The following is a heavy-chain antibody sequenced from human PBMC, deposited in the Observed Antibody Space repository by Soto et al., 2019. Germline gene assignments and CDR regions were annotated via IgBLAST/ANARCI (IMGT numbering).Heavy chain of an antibody. Sequence: QVQLVQSGTEVKKPGASVKVSCKASGYTFTSSGISWVRQAPGQGLEWMGWISPYSANPNYAQKFQGRVTMTTDTSASTAYMELRSLTSDDTAVYYCSRGAWDDTSSGYKYWGQGTLVTVSS. V-gene: IGHV1-18*04. CDR1: GYTFTSSG. CDR3: SRGAWDDTSSGYKY. CDR2: ISPYSANP. J-gene: IGHJ4*02. D-gene: IGHD1-20*01.